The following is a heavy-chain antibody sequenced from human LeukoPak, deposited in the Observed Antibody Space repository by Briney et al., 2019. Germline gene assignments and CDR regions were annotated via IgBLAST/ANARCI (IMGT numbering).Heavy chain of an antibody. Sequence: PSETLSLTCAVYGGSFSGYYWSWIRQPPGKGLEWIGEINHSGSTNYNPSLKSRVTISVDTSKNQFSLKLSSVTAADTAVYYCARSGVVAAAGIDYWGQGTLVTVSS. CDR1: GGSFSGYY. V-gene: IGHV4-34*01. D-gene: IGHD6-13*01. CDR3: ARSGVVAAAGIDY. J-gene: IGHJ4*02. CDR2: INHSGST.